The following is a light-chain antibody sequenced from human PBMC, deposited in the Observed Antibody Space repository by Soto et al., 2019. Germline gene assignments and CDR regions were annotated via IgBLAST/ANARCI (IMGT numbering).Light chain of an antibody. CDR3: QQYGSSPPYT. CDR2: AAS. V-gene: IGKV3-20*01. CDR1: RSFASSY. J-gene: IGKJ2*01. Sequence: PGERASLSCRASRSFASSYLAWYQQKPGQAPRLLIYAASKRATGIPDRFSVSGSGTDFTLTINRLDPEDSAVYYCQQYGSSPPYTFGQGTKLQIK.